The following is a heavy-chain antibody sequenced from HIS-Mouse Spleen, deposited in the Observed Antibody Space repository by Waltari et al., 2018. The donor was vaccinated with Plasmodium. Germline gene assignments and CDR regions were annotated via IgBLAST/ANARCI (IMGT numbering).Heavy chain of an antibody. CDR3: ARDPPLSITGDLDAFDI. J-gene: IGHJ3*02. Sequence: EVQLVESGGGLVKPGGSLRLSCAASGFTFSSYTMNWVRQAPGKGLEWVSCISSSSSYIYYADSVKGRFTISRDNAKNSLYLQMNSLRAEDTAVYYCARDPPLSITGDLDAFDIWGQGTMVTVSS. CDR2: ISSSSSYI. D-gene: IGHD7-27*01. V-gene: IGHV3-21*01. CDR1: GFTFSSYT.